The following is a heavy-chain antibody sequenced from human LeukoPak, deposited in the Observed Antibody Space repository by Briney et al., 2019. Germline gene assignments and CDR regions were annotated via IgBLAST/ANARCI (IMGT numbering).Heavy chain of an antibody. Sequence: SQTLSLTCTVSGGSISSGSYYWSWIRQPAGKGLEWIGRIYTSGSTNYNPSLKSRVTISVDTSKNQFSLKLSSATAADTAVYYCASSPRDYYDSSGYYNPLYYWGQGTLVTVSS. CDR3: ASSPRDYYDSSGYYNPLYY. CDR1: GGSISSGSYY. CDR2: IYTSGST. J-gene: IGHJ4*02. V-gene: IGHV4-61*02. D-gene: IGHD3-22*01.